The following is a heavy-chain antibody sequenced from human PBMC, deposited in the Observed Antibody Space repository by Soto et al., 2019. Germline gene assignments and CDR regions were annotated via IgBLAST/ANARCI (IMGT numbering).Heavy chain of an antibody. CDR1: GLPFNNAW. V-gene: IGHV3-15*01. CDR2: IKSKTDGGTT. Sequence: PGGSLRLSCAASGLPFNNAWMDWVRQAPGKGLEWVGRIKSKTDGGTTDYSAPVKGRFTISRDDSRNTLYLQMSSLRTEDTALYYWTTEHYGDYQSRFDFWGQGALVTVSS. D-gene: IGHD4-17*01. CDR3: TTEHYGDYQSRFDF. J-gene: IGHJ4*02.